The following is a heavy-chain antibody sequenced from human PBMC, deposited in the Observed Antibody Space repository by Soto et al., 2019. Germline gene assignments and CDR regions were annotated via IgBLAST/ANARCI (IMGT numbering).Heavy chain of an antibody. Sequence: ASVKVSCKASGYTFTIYAMHWVRQAPGQRLEWMGWINAGNGNTKYSQKFQGRVTITRDTSASTAYMELSSLRSEDTAVYYCARDLGYSSDFDYWGQGTLVTVSS. CDR1: GYTFTIYA. CDR2: INAGNGNT. D-gene: IGHD6-25*01. CDR3: ARDLGYSSDFDY. J-gene: IGHJ4*02. V-gene: IGHV1-3*01.